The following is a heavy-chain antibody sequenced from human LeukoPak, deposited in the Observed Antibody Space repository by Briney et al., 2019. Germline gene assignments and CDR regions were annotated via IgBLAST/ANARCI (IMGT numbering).Heavy chain of an antibody. Sequence: GGSLRLSCAASGFTFSSYAMSWVRQAPGRGLEWVSAISGSGGSTYYADSVKGRFTISRDNSKNTLYLQMNSLRAEDTAVYYCAKDFGGKIQLWFTLWFDPWGQGTLVTVSS. D-gene: IGHD5-18*01. CDR2: ISGSGGST. V-gene: IGHV3-23*01. J-gene: IGHJ5*02. CDR1: GFTFSSYA. CDR3: AKDFGGKIQLWFTLWFDP.